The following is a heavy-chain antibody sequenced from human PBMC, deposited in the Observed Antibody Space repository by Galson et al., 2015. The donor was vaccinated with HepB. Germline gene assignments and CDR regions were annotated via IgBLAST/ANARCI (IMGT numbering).Heavy chain of an antibody. CDR2: IWYDGTNK. J-gene: IGHJ4*02. CDR1: GFTLGSDG. V-gene: IGHV3-33*01. D-gene: IGHD3-3*01. CDR3: ARAPGFTIFGVVLDD. Sequence: SLRLSCAASGFTLGSDGMHWVRQAPGKGLEWVAVIWYDGTNKYYADSVKGRFTISRGNSKNTLFLQMNSLRAEDTAVYYCARAPGFTIFGVVLDDWGQGTLVTVSS.